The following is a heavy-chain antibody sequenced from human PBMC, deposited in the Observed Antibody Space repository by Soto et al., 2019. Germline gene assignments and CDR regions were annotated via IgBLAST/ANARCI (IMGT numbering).Heavy chain of an antibody. Sequence: SETLSLTCTVSGGSISSYYWSWIRQPPGKGLEWIGYIYYSGSTNYNPSLKSRVTISVDTSKNRFSRKLSSVTAADTAVYYWARSLEPFYFDYWGQGALVTVSS. D-gene: IGHD1-1*01. CDR3: ARSLEPFYFDY. J-gene: IGHJ4*02. V-gene: IGHV4-59*01. CDR1: GGSISSYY. CDR2: IYYSGST.